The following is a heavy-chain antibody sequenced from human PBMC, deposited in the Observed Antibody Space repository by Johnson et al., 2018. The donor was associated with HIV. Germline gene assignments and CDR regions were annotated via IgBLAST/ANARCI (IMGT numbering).Heavy chain of an antibody. Sequence: MQLVESGGGVVRPGGSLRLSCAASGFTLHDYDMSWVRQAPGKGLEWVSGFYRNGGSTGYAASVKGRFTISRDNAKNSLYLQMNSLTVDDSALYYCARGEEAYCGADCYSGGFDIWGQGTMVTVS. J-gene: IGHJ3*02. CDR2: FYRNGGST. D-gene: IGHD2-21*01. CDR3: ARGEEAYCGADCYSGGFDI. CDR1: GFTLHDYD. V-gene: IGHV3-20*04.